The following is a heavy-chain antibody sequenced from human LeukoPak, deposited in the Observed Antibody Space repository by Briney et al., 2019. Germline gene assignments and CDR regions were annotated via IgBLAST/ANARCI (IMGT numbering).Heavy chain of an antibody. Sequence: RPGGSLRLSCAASGFTFSSYWMHWVRQAPGKGLVWVSRINSDGSSTSYADSVKGRFTISRDNAKNTLYLQMNSLRAEDTAVYYCAREGGYSSSWSAHDYWGQGTLVTVSS. V-gene: IGHV3-74*01. CDR3: AREGGYSSSWSAHDY. CDR2: INSDGSST. CDR1: GFTFSSYW. D-gene: IGHD6-13*01. J-gene: IGHJ4*02.